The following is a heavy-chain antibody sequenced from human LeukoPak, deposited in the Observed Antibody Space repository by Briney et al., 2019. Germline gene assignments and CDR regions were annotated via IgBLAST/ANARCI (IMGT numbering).Heavy chain of an antibody. CDR1: GFTFSSYE. CDR3: AKDRPYYYDSSGGFDY. D-gene: IGHD3-22*01. J-gene: IGHJ4*02. CDR2: ISSSGSTI. V-gene: IGHV3-48*03. Sequence: GGSLRLSCAASGFTFSSYEMNWVRQAPGKGLEWVSYISSSGSTIYYADSVKGRFTISRDNAKNSLYLQMNSLRAEDTAVYYCAKDRPYYYDSSGGFDYWGQGTLVTVSS.